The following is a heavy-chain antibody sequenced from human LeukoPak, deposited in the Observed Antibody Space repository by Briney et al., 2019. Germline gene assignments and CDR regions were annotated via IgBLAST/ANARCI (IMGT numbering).Heavy chain of an antibody. CDR1: GGSISSNSYY. V-gene: IGHV4-39*01. J-gene: IGHJ4*02. Sequence: SQTLSLTCTVSGGSISSNSYYWGWIRQPPGKGLEWIGSIYDSGSTYYNPSLKSRVTISVDTSKNQFSLKLRSVTAADTAVYYCARIAVAEDYYFDYWGQGTLVTVSS. D-gene: IGHD6-19*01. CDR2: IYDSGST. CDR3: ARIAVAEDYYFDY.